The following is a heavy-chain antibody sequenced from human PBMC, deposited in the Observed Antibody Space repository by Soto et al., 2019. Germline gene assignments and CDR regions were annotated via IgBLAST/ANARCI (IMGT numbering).Heavy chain of an antibody. V-gene: IGHV1-2*04. CDR1: GYTFTGYY. J-gene: IGHJ5*02. Sequence: GASVKVSCKASGYTFTGYYMHWVRQAPGQGLEWMGWINPNSGGTGYAQKFQGWVTMTRNTSISTAYMELSSLRSDDTAVYYCARVTHARDVLRYFDWLSEFDPWGQGTLVTVSS. CDR3: ARVTHARDVLRYFDWLSEFDP. D-gene: IGHD3-9*01. CDR2: INPNSGGT.